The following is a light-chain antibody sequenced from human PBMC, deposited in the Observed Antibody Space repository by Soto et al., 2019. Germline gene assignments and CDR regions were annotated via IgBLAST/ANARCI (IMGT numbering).Light chain of an antibody. J-gene: IGKJ1*01. CDR2: GAS. V-gene: IGKV3-15*01. CDR1: QSISSN. Sequence: EIVMTQSPATLSVSPGERATLSCRASQSISSNLAWYQQKPGQAPRLLIYGASTRATAIPARFSGSGSGTQFTLTITSLQSEDFAVYYCQHYNNWPPWTFGQGTKVDIK. CDR3: QHYNNWPPWT.